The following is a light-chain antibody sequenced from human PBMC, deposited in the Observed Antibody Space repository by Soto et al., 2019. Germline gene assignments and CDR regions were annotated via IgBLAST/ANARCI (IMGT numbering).Light chain of an antibody. CDR1: QSVSSN. CDR2: GAS. V-gene: IGKV3-15*01. J-gene: IGKJ1*01. CDR3: QHYNNWPRT. Sequence: EIVMTQSPATLSVSPGERATLSCRASQSVSSNLAWYQQKPGQPPRLLIYGASTRATGIPARFSGSRSGTAFTLTISSLQSEDFAVYYCQHYNNWPRTFGQGTKVEIK.